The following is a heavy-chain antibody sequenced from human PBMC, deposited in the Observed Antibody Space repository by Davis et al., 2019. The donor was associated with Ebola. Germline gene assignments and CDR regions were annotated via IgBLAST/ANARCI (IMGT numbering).Heavy chain of an antibody. J-gene: IGHJ4*02. CDR2: IYYSGST. Sequence: PSETLSLTCTVSGGSISSGGYYWSWIRQHPGKGLEWIGYIYYSGSTYYNPSLKSRVTISVDTSKNQFSLKLSSVTAADTAVYYCARGGREWLRFLDYWGQGTVVTVSS. CDR1: GGSISSGGYY. D-gene: IGHD5-12*01. CDR3: ARGGREWLRFLDY. V-gene: IGHV4-31*03.